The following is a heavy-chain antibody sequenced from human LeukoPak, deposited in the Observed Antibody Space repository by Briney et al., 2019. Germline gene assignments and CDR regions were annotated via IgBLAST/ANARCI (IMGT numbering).Heavy chain of an antibody. Sequence: GESLRLSCAASGFSFSRNAMNWLRQTPGKGLEWASGVGGTNVDTSYAESVKGRFTISRDNSRNTAYLVMNNLRAEDTAVYYCATHDTTVGVFWGQGTLVTVSS. CDR2: VGGTNVDT. V-gene: IGHV3-23*01. CDR1: GFSFSRNA. CDR3: ATHDTTVGVF. D-gene: IGHD1-26*01. J-gene: IGHJ4*02.